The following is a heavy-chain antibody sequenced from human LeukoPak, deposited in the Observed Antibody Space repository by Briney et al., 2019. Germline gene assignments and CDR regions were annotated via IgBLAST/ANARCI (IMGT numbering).Heavy chain of an antibody. Sequence: SVKVSCKASGYTFTGYGLSWVRQAPGQGLEGMGGIIPIFGTANYAQKFQGRVTITADESTSTAYMELSSLRSEDTAVYYCAQYCGGDCYWYNWFDPWGQGTLVTVSS. CDR1: GYTFTGYG. D-gene: IGHD2-21*01. J-gene: IGHJ5*02. CDR2: IIPIFGTA. CDR3: AQYCGGDCYWYNWFDP. V-gene: IGHV1-69*13.